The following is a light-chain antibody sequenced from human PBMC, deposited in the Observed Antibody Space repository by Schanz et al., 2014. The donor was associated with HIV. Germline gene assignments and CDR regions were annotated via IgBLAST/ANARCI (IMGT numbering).Light chain of an antibody. J-gene: IGLJ2*01. Sequence: QSVLTQPPSASGTPGQRVTISCSGSSSNIGSNYVYWYQQFPGTAPKLLIYRNNLRPSGVPDRFSGSKSGTSASLAISGLRSADEADYFCAAWDASLSGPLFGGGTKLTVL. CDR2: RNN. CDR1: SSNIGSNY. CDR3: AAWDASLSGPL. V-gene: IGLV1-47*01.